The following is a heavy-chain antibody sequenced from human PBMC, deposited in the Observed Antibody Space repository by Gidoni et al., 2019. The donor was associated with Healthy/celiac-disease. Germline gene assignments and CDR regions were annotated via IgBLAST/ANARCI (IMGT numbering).Heavy chain of an antibody. J-gene: IGHJ4*02. CDR1: GGSFSGYY. V-gene: IGHV4-34*01. D-gene: IGHD3-10*01. CDR3: ARRGSYYNVRHFDY. CDR2: INHSGST. Sequence: QVQLQQWGAGLLKPSETLSLTCAVYGGSFSGYYWSWIRQPPGKGLEWMWEINHSGSTNYNPSLKSRVTISVDTSKNQFSLKLSSVTAADTAVYYCARRGSYYNVRHFDYWGQGTLVTVSS.